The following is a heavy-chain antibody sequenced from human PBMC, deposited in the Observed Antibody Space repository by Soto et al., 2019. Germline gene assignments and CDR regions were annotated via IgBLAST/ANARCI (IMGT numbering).Heavy chain of an antibody. CDR2: IYYSGST. CDR1: GGSISSGGYY. V-gene: IGHV4-31*03. Sequence: SETLSLTCTVSGGSISSGGYYWSWIRQHPGKGPEWIGYIYYSGSTYYNPSLKSRVTISVDTSKNQFSLKLSSVTAADTAVYYCARDRKNYYYYGMDVWGQGTTVTVSS. CDR3: ARDRKNYYYYGMDV. J-gene: IGHJ6*02.